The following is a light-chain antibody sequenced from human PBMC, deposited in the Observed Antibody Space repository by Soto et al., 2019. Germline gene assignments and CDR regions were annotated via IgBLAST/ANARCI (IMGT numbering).Light chain of an antibody. CDR1: QDVGKH. V-gene: IGKV1-33*01. CDR2: EAS. Sequence: DIQMTQSPSSLSASVGVRVTISCQASQDVGKHLNWYQQRPGKAPKILIYEASNLATGVPSRFSASGSGTHFTFSIRSLQPEHIGTYYCQQYDNLPQLTFGAGTKVEI. J-gene: IGKJ4*01. CDR3: QQYDNLPQLT.